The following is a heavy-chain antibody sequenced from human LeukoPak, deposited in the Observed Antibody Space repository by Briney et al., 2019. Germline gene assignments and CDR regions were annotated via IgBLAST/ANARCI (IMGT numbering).Heavy chain of an antibody. CDR2: RYTSGCT. CDR1: GGSISSGRYY. Sequence: PSQTLSLTCTVSGGSISSGRYYWSWIRRAAGEGLEGIGRRYTSGCTNHNPPLKSRLTIHVHKSKNQDSLKLSSVTAAATAVYYCARDANTAMAYPDAFDIWGQGTMVTVSS. D-gene: IGHD5-18*01. V-gene: IGHV4-61*02. CDR3: ARDANTAMAYPDAFDI. J-gene: IGHJ3*02.